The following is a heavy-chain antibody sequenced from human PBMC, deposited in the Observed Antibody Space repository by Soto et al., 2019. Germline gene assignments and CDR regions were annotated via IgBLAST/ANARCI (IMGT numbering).Heavy chain of an antibody. V-gene: IGHV4-59*01. CDR2: IYYSGST. CDR1: GGSIRSYY. D-gene: IGHD3-3*01. J-gene: IGHJ6*02. Sequence: SETLSLTCTVSGGSIRSYYWSWIRQPPGKGLEWIGYIYYSGSTNYNPSLKSRVTISVDTSKNQFSLKLSSVTAADTAVYYCARGEAFWCGYYKPSDYYGMDVRGQGTTVTVSS. CDR3: ARGEAFWCGYYKPSDYYGMDV.